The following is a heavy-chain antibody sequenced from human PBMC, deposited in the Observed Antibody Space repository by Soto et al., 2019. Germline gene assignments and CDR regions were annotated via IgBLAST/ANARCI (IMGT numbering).Heavy chain of an antibody. D-gene: IGHD1-20*01. CDR1: GFNFATHW. Sequence: EVQLVESGGDLVQPGESLRLSCAASGFNFATHWMSWVRQAPGKGLQWVANINQDGRGRYYVDSLKGRFTISRDNAKNSLYLQMNSLTADDTAVYYCARGDNNFVVLGYWGRGALVIVSS. CDR3: ARGDNNFVVLGY. J-gene: IGHJ4*02. CDR2: INQDGRGR. V-gene: IGHV3-7*01.